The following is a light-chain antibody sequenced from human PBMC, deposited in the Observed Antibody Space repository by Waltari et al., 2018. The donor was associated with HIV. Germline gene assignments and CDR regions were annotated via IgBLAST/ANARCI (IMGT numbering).Light chain of an antibody. CDR2: DVS. CDR3: SSYTSSSTLV. V-gene: IGLV2-14*03. Sequence: QSDLTQRASVSGSPGQSITISCTGTSSDVGGYNYVSWYQQHPAKAPKLMIYDVSNRPSGVSNRFSVSKSGNTASLTISGLQAEDEADYYCSSYTSSSTLVFGGGTKLTVL. CDR1: SSDVGGYNY. J-gene: IGLJ2*01.